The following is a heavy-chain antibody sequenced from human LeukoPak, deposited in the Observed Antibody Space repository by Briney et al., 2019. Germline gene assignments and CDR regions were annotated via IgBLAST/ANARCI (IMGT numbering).Heavy chain of an antibody. Sequence: GASVKVSCKASGYTFTGYYMHWVRQAPGQGLEWMGRINPNNGGTNYAQKFQGRVAMTRDTSISTAYMELSRLKSGKTVVYSWARDRGGSSSDYWGERTLGTVSS. V-gene: IGHV1-2*05. CDR1: GYTFTGYY. CDR2: INPNNGGT. D-gene: IGHD2-15*01. CDR3: ARDRGGSSSDY. J-gene: IGHJ4*02.